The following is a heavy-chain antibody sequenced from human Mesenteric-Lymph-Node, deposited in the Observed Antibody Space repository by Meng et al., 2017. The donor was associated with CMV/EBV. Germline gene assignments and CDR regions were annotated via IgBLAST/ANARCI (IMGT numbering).Heavy chain of an antibody. CDR1: GGTFSSYA. D-gene: IGHD6-19*01. CDR3: ARGRGSEAVAGRFDP. Sequence: SVKVSCKASGGTFSSYAISWVRQAPGQGLEWMGGIIPIFGTANYAQKFQGRVTITTDESTSTAYMELSSLRSEDTAVYYCARGRGSEAVAGRFDPWGQGTLVTVSS. V-gene: IGHV1-69*05. J-gene: IGHJ5*02. CDR2: IIPIFGTA.